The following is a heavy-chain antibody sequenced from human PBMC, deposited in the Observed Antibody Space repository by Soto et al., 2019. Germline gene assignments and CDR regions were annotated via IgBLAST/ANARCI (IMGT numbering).Heavy chain of an antibody. CDR3: AKEGRYSSSWYDY. CDR2: LSGSGGNK. CDR1: GFAFSNYA. D-gene: IGHD6-13*01. V-gene: IGHV3-23*01. J-gene: IGHJ4*02. Sequence: GGSLRLSCSASGFAFSNYAMAWVRQAPGQGLEWISSLSGSGGNKYYADSVKGRFTISRDNSKNTLYLQMNSLRAEDTAVYYCAKEGRYSSSWYDYWGQGTLVTVSS.